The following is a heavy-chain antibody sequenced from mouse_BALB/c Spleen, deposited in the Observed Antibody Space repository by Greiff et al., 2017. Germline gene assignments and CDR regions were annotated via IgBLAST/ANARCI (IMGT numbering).Heavy chain of an antibody. CDR2: ISNGGGST. V-gene: IGHV5-12-2*01. Sequence: DVKLVESGGGLVKPGGSLKLSCAASGFTFSSYTMSWVRQTPEKRLEWVAYISNGGGSTYYPDTVKGRFTISRDNAKNTLYLQMSSLKSEDTAMYYCARFPYDYDDGFAYWGQGTLVTVSA. D-gene: IGHD2-4*01. J-gene: IGHJ3*01. CDR3: ARFPYDYDDGFAY. CDR1: GFTFSSYT.